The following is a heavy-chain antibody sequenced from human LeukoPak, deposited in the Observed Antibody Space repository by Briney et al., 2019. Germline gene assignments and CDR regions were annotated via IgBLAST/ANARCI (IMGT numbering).Heavy chain of an antibody. CDR2: IYTSGST. J-gene: IGHJ4*02. CDR1: GGSISSGSYY. D-gene: IGHD3-10*01. CDR3: AREWFGELIHLDY. Sequence: ASETLSLTCTVSGGSISSGSYYWSWIRQPAGKGLEWIGRIYTSGSTNYNPSLKSRVTISVDTSKNQFSLKLSSVTAADTAVYYCAREWFGELIHLDYWGQGTLVTVSS. V-gene: IGHV4-61*02.